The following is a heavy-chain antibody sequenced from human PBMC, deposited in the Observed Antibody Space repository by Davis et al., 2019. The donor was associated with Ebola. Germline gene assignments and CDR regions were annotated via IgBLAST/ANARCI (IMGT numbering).Heavy chain of an antibody. V-gene: IGHV4-34*01. Sequence: SETLSLTCAVSGGSISSYYWSWIRQPPGKGLEWIGEINHSGSTNYNPSLKSRVTISVDTSKNQFSLKLSSVTAADTAVYYCARSHYGSGSYYPLFDYWGQGTLVTVSS. J-gene: IGHJ4*02. CDR1: GGSISSYY. D-gene: IGHD3-10*01. CDR3: ARSHYGSGSYYPLFDY. CDR2: INHSGST.